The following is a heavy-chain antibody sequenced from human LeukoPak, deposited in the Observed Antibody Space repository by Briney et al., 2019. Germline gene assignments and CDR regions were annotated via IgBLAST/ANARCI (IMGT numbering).Heavy chain of an antibody. CDR2: ISGSGGST. Sequence: GGSLRLSCAAPGFTFSNYAMTWVRQAPGKGLECVSVISGSGGSTYYADSVKGRFTISRDNSKNMLYLQMNSLRAEDTAVYYCAKDRSYSSSANWFDPWGRGTLVTVSS. CDR3: AKDRSYSSSANWFDP. CDR1: GFTFSNYA. D-gene: IGHD6-6*01. J-gene: IGHJ5*02. V-gene: IGHV3-23*01.